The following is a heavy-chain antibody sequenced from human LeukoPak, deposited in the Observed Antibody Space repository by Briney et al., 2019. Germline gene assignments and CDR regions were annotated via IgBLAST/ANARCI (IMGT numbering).Heavy chain of an antibody. J-gene: IGHJ1*01. CDR2: INPSGGST. CDR1: GYTFTSYY. D-gene: IGHD3-22*01. CDR3: ARDPKTATYYYDSSGYSRYFQH. Sequence: ASVKVSCKASGYTFTSYYMHWVRQAPGQGLEWMGIINPSGGSTSYAQKFQGRVTMTRDTSTSTVYMELSSLRSEDTAVYYCARDPKTATYYYDSSGYSRYFQHWGQGTLVTVSS. V-gene: IGHV1-46*01.